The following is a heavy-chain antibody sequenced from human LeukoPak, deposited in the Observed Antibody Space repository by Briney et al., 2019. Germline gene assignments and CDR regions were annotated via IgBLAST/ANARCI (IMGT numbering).Heavy chain of an antibody. CDR2: IYHSGST. Sequence: SQTLSLTCTVSGYSISSGYYWGWIRQPPGKGLEWIGSIYHSGSTYYNPSLKSRVTISVDTSKNQFSLKLSSVTAADTAVYYCARAPYSSGWYDGGPHYFDYWGQGTLVTVSS. CDR1: GYSISSGYY. J-gene: IGHJ4*02. V-gene: IGHV4-38-2*02. D-gene: IGHD6-19*01. CDR3: ARAPYSSGWYDGGPHYFDY.